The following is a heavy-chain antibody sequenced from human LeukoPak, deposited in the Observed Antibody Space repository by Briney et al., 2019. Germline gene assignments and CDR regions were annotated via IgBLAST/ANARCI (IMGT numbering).Heavy chain of an antibody. D-gene: IGHD5-18*01. CDR1: GFSFSDNF. V-gene: IGHV3-11*01. J-gene: IGHJ4*02. Sequence: PGGSLRLSCTASGFSFSDNFMGWIRQAQGKGLEWVSYINSGGDTIHYLDAVKGRFSISRDNSKRSLYLQMSRLKVDDTAVYYCARGGYGWTFKQWGQGTLVSVSS. CDR2: INSGGDTI. CDR3: ARGGYGWTFKQ.